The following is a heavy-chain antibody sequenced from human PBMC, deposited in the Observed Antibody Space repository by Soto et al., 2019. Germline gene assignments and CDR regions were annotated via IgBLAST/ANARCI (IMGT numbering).Heavy chain of an antibody. CDR3: ASQFRSSGYLRGNWFDP. CDR1: GYTFTSYY. V-gene: IGHV1-46*01. CDR2: INPSGGST. D-gene: IGHD3-22*01. J-gene: IGHJ5*02. Sequence: GASVKVSCKASGYTFTSYYMHWVRQAPGQGLEWMGIINPSGGSTSYAQKFQGRVTMTRDTSTSTVYMELSSLRSEDTAVYYCASQFRSSGYLRGNWFDPWGQGTLVTVSS.